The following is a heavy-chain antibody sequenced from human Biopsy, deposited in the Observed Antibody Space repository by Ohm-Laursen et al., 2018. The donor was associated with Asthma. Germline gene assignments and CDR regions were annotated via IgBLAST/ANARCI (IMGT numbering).Heavy chain of an antibody. Sequence: ASVKVSCKASGDSFSNYAISWVRQAPGQGLKWMGGLIPVLGTPDHAQKFQGRVTISADDSTSTAYMELSSLSSEDTALYYCARGPEYVRSSGALDYWGQGTLVTVSS. CDR2: LIPVLGTP. D-gene: IGHD2-2*01. CDR3: ARGPEYVRSSGALDY. V-gene: IGHV1-69*13. J-gene: IGHJ4*02. CDR1: GDSFSNYA.